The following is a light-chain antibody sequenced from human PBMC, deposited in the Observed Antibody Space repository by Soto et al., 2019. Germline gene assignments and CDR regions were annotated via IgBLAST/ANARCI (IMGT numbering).Light chain of an antibody. CDR1: QTFSNSF. Sequence: EIVLTQSPGTLSLSPGERATLSCRASQTFSNSFLSWFQQIPGQAPRLLIYGASNRATGIPDRFSGSGSGTDFTLTIRRLEPEDFAVYYCKQYGSSGTCGQGTKVDIK. J-gene: IGKJ1*01. CDR3: KQYGSSGT. CDR2: GAS. V-gene: IGKV3-20*01.